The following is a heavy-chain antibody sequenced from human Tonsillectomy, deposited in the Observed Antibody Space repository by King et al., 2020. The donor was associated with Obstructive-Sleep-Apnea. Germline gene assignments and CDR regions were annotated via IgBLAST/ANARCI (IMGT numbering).Heavy chain of an antibody. CDR3: ATFSSSSHFDY. CDR2: INPHCCDT. CDR1: GYTFTAYL. Sequence: VQLVESGAEVKKPGASVKVSCKAAGYTFTAYLMHWVRQAPGQGLEWMGWINPHCCDTNFLPKFQGRVTMTRDTSISTADRELTRLRSGDTAVYYCATFSSSSHFDYWGQGTLVTVSS. D-gene: IGHD3-3*01. V-gene: IGHV1-2*02. J-gene: IGHJ4*02.